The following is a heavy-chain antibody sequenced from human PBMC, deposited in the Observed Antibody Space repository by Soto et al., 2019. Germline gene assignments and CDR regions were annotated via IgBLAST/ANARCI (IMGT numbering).Heavy chain of an antibody. V-gene: IGHV4-59*01. Sequence: SETLSLTCTVSGGSISNFYWSWVRQPPGKGLEWIGYIYDSGNTNYNPSLKSRVSISLDTSKKQLSLKLTSVTAADTAVYFCARAPMAITRSYFDLWGQGAPVTVSS. CDR2: IYDSGNT. CDR1: GGSISNFY. CDR3: ARAPMAITRSYFDL. J-gene: IGHJ4*02. D-gene: IGHD3-10*01.